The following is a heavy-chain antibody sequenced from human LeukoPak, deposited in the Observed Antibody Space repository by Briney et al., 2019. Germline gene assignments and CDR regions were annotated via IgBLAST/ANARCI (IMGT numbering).Heavy chain of an antibody. Sequence: PGGSLRLSCAASGFTFSSYSMNWVRQAPGKGLEWVSYISSSSSTIYYADSVKGRFTISRDNAKNSLYLQMNSLRAEDTAVYYCARDELAYCGGDCYAYFDYWGQGTLVTVSS. CDR3: ARDELAYCGGDCYAYFDY. CDR1: GFTFSSYS. CDR2: ISSSSSTI. V-gene: IGHV3-48*04. D-gene: IGHD2-21*02. J-gene: IGHJ4*02.